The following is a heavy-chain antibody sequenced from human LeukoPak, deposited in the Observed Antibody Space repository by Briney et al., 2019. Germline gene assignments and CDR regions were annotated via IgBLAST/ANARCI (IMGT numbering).Heavy chain of an antibody. J-gene: IGHJ4*02. CDR3: AKDLATVTTFGFDY. Sequence: GRSLRLSXAASGFTFDDYAMHWVRQAPGKGLEWVSGISWNSGSIGYADSVKGRFTISRDNAKNSLYLQMNSLRAEDMALYYCAKDLATVTTFGFDYWGQGTLVTVSS. V-gene: IGHV3-9*03. CDR2: ISWNSGSI. CDR1: GFTFDDYA. D-gene: IGHD4-17*01.